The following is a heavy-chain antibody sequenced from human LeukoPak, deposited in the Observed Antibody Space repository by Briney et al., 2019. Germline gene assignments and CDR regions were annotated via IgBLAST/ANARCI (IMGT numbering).Heavy chain of an antibody. Sequence: GGSLRLSCTASGFTFGDYAMSWFRQAPGKGLEWVGFIRSKAYGGTTEYAASVKGRFTISRDDSKSIAYLQMNSLKTEDTAVYYCSIEAVVLSWIDYWGQGTLVTVSS. CDR1: GFTFGDYA. CDR3: SIEAVVLSWIDY. V-gene: IGHV3-49*03. D-gene: IGHD5-18*01. J-gene: IGHJ4*02. CDR2: IRSKAYGGTT.